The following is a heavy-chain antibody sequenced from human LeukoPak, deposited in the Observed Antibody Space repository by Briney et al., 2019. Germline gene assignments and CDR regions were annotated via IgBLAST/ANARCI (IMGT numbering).Heavy chain of an antibody. CDR1: GFTFSNYW. CDR3: ARGGDLSIPYYFDY. J-gene: IGHJ4*02. CDR2: INSDGSDT. V-gene: IGHV3-74*01. D-gene: IGHD3-16*02. Sequence: GGSLRLSCAASGFTFSNYWMHWVRQAPGKGLVWVSRINSDGSDTSYADSVKGRFTISRDDAKNTLYLQMNSLRVEDTAVYYCARGGDLSIPYYFDYWGQGTLVTVSS.